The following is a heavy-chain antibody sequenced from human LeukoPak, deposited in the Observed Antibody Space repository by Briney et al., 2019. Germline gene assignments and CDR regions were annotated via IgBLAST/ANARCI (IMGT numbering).Heavy chain of an antibody. CDR1: GGSIRSYY. D-gene: IGHD2-21*01. V-gene: IGHV4-59*01. CDR3: ARGGYYYFDY. CDR2: SYYSGST. J-gene: IGHJ4*02. Sequence: PSGTLSLICTVSGGSIRSYYWSWIRQPPGKGLEWIGYSYYSGSTNYNPSLKSRVTISVDTFKNQFSLKLSSVSAADTAVYYCARGGYYYFDYGGQGTLVTVSS.